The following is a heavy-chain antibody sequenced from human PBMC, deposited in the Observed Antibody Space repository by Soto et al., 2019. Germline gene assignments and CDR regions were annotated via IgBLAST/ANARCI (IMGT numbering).Heavy chain of an antibody. CDR1: GFTFSSYS. Sequence: EVQLVESGGGLVKPGGSLRLSCAASGFTFSSYSMNWVRQAPGKGLEWVSSISSSSSCIYYADSVKGRFTISRDNAKNSLYLQMNSLRAEDTAVYYCARDPGYCSGGSCYSPYYYYGMDVWGQGTTVTVSS. CDR3: ARDPGYCSGGSCYSPYYYYGMDV. V-gene: IGHV3-21*01. J-gene: IGHJ6*02. D-gene: IGHD2-15*01. CDR2: ISSSSSCI.